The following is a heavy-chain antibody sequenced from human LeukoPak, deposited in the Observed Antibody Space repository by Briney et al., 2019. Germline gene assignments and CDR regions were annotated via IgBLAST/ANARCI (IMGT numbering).Heavy chain of an antibody. CDR3: ARAKSKNVVVVAIYYYGMDV. CDR2: INPNSGGT. CDR1: GYTFTGYY. V-gene: IGHV1-2*02. D-gene: IGHD2-15*01. J-gene: IGHJ6*02. Sequence: ASVKASCKASGYTFTGYYMHWVRQAPGQGLEWMGWINPNSGGTNYAQKFQGRVTMTRDTSISTAYMELSRLRSDDTAVYYCARAKSKNVVVVAIYYYGMDVWGQGTTVTVSS.